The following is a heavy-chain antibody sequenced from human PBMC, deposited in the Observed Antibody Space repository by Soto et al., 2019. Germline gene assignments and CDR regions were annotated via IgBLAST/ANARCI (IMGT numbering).Heavy chain of an antibody. CDR1: GGSFSGYY. CDR2: INHSGST. D-gene: IGHD6-13*01. Sequence: SETLSLTCAVYGGSFSGYYWSWIRQPPGKGLEWIGEINHSGSTNYNPSLKSRVTISVDTSKNQFSLKLSSVTAADTAVYYCARVSSSSWFAFYYWGQGTLVTVSS. J-gene: IGHJ4*02. CDR3: ARVSSSSWFAFYY. V-gene: IGHV4-34*01.